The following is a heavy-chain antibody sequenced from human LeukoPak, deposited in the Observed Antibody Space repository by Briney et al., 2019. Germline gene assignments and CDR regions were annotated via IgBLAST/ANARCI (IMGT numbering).Heavy chain of an antibody. Sequence: AETVPLTCTVSGGSISSYYWSWIRQPPGKGLGWIGYIYYTGSTNYNPSLKSRVTISINASKHQLSLELSSVTAADTAVYYCARAAQCSFDYWGQATMVTVSS. D-gene: IGHD4/OR15-4a*01. J-gene: IGHJ4*02. CDR2: IYYTGST. CDR1: GGSISSYY. V-gene: IGHV4-59*01. CDR3: ARAAQCSFDY.